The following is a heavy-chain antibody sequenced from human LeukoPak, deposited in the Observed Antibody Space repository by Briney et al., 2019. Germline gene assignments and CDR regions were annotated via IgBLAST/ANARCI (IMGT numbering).Heavy chain of an antibody. V-gene: IGHV1-18*01. CDR3: ARDIRGAAYCGGDCYSGIGY. CDR1: GYTFTSYG. CDR2: ISAYNGNT. D-gene: IGHD2-21*02. J-gene: IGHJ4*02. Sequence: ASVKVSCKASGYTFTSYGISWVRQAPGQGLEWMGWISAYNGNTNYAQKLQGRVTMTTDTSTSTAYMELRSLRSDDTAVYYCARDIRGAAYCGGDCYSGIGYWGQGPWSPSPQ.